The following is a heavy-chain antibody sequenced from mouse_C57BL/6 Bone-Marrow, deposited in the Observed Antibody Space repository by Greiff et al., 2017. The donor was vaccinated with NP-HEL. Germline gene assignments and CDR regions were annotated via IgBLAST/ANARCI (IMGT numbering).Heavy chain of an antibody. D-gene: IGHD2-14*01. J-gene: IGHJ2*01. CDR3: AREGTTGEDY. Sequence: EVQLQQSGPVLVKPGASVKMSCKASGYTFTDYYMNWVKQSHGKSLEWLGVINPYNGGTSYNQKFKGKATLTVDKSSSTAYMELNSLTSEDSAVYYCAREGTTGEDYWGQGTTLTVSS. V-gene: IGHV1-19*01. CDR2: INPYNGGT. CDR1: GYTFTDYY.